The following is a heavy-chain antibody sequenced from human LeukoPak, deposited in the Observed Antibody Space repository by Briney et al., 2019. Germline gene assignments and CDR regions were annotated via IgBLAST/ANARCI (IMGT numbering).Heavy chain of an antibody. CDR3: ARVVRYSNSDY. CDR2: ISYSGSTT. V-gene: IGHV3-48*01. Sequence: GGSLRLSCALSGFSFRSYSMSWVRQAPGKGLEWVSYISYSGSTTSYADSVKGRFTISRDNAKNSLYLQMNSLRAEDTAVYYCARVVRYSNSDYWGQGILVTVSS. J-gene: IGHJ4*02. CDR1: GFSFRSYS. D-gene: IGHD4-11*01.